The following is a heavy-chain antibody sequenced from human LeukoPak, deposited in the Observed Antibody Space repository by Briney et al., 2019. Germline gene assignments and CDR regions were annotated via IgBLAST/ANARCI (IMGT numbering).Heavy chain of an antibody. V-gene: IGHV4-39*01. CDR3: ARPIVWFGELFGWFDP. CDR1: GGSISGSSYY. Sequence: SETLSLTCTVSGGSISGSSYYWGWIRQPPGKGLEWIGSIYYSGSTYYNPSLKSRVTISVDTSKNQFSLKLSSVTAADTAVYYCARPIVWFGELFGWFDPWGQGTLVTVSS. CDR2: IYYSGST. D-gene: IGHD3-10*01. J-gene: IGHJ5*02.